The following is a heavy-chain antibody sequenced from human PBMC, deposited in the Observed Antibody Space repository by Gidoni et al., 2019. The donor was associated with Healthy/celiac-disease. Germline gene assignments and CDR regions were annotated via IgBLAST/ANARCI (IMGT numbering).Heavy chain of an antibody. J-gene: IGHJ4*02. V-gene: IGHV3-43*01. Sequence: EVQLVESGGVVVQPGGSLRLSCAASGFTFEDYTMHWVRQAPGKGLEWVSLMSWDGGSTYYADSVKGRFTISRDNSKNSLYLQMNSLRTEDTALYYCAKDKIEGYCSGGSCYSEHYFDYWGQGTLVTVSS. CDR3: AKDKIEGYCSGGSCYSEHYFDY. CDR1: GFTFEDYT. CDR2: MSWDGGST. D-gene: IGHD2-15*01.